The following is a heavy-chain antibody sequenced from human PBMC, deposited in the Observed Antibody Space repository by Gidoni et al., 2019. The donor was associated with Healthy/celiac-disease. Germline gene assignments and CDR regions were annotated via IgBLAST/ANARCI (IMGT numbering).Heavy chain of an antibody. V-gene: IGHV4-34*01. CDR2: INHSGST. J-gene: IGHJ3*02. CDR1: GGSFSGYY. CDR3: ARRGYPRAFDI. Sequence: QVQLQQWGAGLLKPSETLSLTCAVYGGSFSGYYWSWIRQPPGKGLEWIREINHSGSTNYNPSLKSRVTISVDTSKNQFSLKLSSVTAADTAVYYCARRGYPRAFDIWGQGTMVTVSS. D-gene: IGHD5-12*01.